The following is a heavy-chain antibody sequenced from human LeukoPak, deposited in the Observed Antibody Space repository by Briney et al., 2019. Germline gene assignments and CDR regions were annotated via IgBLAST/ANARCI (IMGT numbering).Heavy chain of an antibody. CDR2: ISGSGGST. J-gene: IGHJ5*02. CDR3: AKVRIVGATRAWFDP. Sequence: GGSLRLSCAASGFTFSSYGMSWVRQAPGKGLEWVSAISGSGGSTYYADSVKGRFTISRDNSKNTLYLQMNSLRAEDTAVYYCAKVRIVGATRAWFDPWGQGTLVTVSS. D-gene: IGHD1-26*01. CDR1: GFTFSSYG. V-gene: IGHV3-23*01.